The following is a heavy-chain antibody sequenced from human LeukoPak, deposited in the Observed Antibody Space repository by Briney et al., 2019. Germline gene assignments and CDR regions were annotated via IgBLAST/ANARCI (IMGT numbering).Heavy chain of an antibody. D-gene: IGHD3-16*01. CDR3: ARVTDRGFDYVWGSSNDAFDI. V-gene: IGHV1-46*01. CDR2: INPSGGST. Sequence: ASVKVSCKASGYTFTSYYMHWVRQAPGQGLEWMGIINPSGGSTSHAQKFQCRVTMTRDTSTSTVYMELSSLRSEDTAVYYCARVTDRGFDYVWGSSNDAFDIRGQGTMVTVSS. CDR1: GYTFTSYY. J-gene: IGHJ3*02.